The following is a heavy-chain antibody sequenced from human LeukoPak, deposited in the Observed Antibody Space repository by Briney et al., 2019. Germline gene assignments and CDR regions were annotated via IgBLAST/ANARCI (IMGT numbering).Heavy chain of an antibody. J-gene: IGHJ6*02. Sequence: SETLSLTCAVSGGSISSYYWSWIRQPPGKGLEWIGYIYYSGSTNYNPSLKSRVTISVDTSKNQFSLKLSSVTAADTAVYYCARGPSSSSWNSYYYYGMDVWGQGTTVTVSS. CDR2: IYYSGST. D-gene: IGHD6-13*01. V-gene: IGHV4-59*01. CDR3: ARGPSSSSWNSYYYYGMDV. CDR1: GGSISSYY.